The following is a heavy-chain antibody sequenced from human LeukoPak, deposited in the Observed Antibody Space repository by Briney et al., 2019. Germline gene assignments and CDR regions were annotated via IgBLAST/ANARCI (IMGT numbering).Heavy chain of an antibody. CDR2: ISGSGAST. CDR1: GFTFSSYW. CDR3: ARPYKPRDSSSLDY. D-gene: IGHD6-13*01. V-gene: IGHV3-23*01. J-gene: IGHJ4*02. Sequence: GGSLRLSCAASGFTFSSYWMSWVRQAPGKGLEWVSSISGSGASTYYADSVKGRFTISRDNSKNTLYLQMNSLRAEDTAVYYCARPYKPRDSSSLDYWGQGTLVTVSS.